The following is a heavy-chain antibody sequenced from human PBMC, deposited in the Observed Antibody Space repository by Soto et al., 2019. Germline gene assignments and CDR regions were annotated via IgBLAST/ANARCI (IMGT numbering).Heavy chain of an antibody. Sequence: ASVKVSCKASGGTFSSYAISWVRQAPGQGLEWMGGIIPIFGTANYAQKFQGRVTITADESTSTAYMELSSLRSEDTAVYYCASGYSYGNPRFDYWGQGTLVTVSS. J-gene: IGHJ4*02. V-gene: IGHV1-69*13. CDR2: IIPIFGTA. D-gene: IGHD5-18*01. CDR3: ASGYSYGNPRFDY. CDR1: GGTFSSYA.